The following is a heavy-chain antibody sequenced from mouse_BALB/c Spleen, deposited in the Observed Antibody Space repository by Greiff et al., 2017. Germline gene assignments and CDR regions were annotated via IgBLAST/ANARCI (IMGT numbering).Heavy chain of an antibody. D-gene: IGHD2-4*01. V-gene: IGHV3-8*02. Sequence: VQLQQSGPSLVKPSQTLSLTCSVTGDSITSGYWNWIRKFPGNKLEYMGYISYSGSTYYNPSLKSRISITRDTSKNQYYLQLNSVTTEDTATYYCARFYYDYVGRGWFAYWGQGTLVTVSA. J-gene: IGHJ3*01. CDR3: ARFYYDYVGRGWFAY. CDR1: GDSITSGY. CDR2: ISYSGST.